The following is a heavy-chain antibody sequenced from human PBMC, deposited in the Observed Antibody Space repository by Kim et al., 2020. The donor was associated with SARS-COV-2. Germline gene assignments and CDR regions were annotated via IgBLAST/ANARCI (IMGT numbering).Heavy chain of an antibody. J-gene: IGHJ6*02. V-gene: IGHV3-13*04. CDR2: IGTAGDT. CDR3: ARDLSYYGSGSYGMDV. D-gene: IGHD3-10*01. Sequence: GGSLRLSCAASGFTFSSYDMHWVRQATGKGLEWVSAIGTAGDTYYPGSVKGGFTIHRENAKNSLYLQMNSLRAGDTAVYYCARDLSYYGSGSYGMDVWGQGTTVTVSS. CDR1: GFTFSSYD.